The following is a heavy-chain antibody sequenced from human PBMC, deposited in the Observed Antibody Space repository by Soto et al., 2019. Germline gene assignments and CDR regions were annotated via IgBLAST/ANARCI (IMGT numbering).Heavy chain of an antibody. Sequence: PGGSLRLSCAASGFTVSSKYVTWVRQAPGKGLEWVSLIQSGGTTYYADSVKGRFTISRDTSENTLHLQMDSLRVEDTAVYYCARDDVLCDGGRCYGIPLDVWGKRTTVTVSS. CDR3: ARDDVLCDGGRCYGIPLDV. CDR1: GFTVSSKY. D-gene: IGHD2-15*01. J-gene: IGHJ6*04. CDR2: IQSGGTT. V-gene: IGHV3-66*01.